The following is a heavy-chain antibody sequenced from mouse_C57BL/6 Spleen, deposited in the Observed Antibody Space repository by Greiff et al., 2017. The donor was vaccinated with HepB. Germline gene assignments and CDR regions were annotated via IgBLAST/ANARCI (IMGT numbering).Heavy chain of an antibody. V-gene: IGHV5-16*01. CDR3: ARGCSGYWDFDV. CDR2: INYDGSST. D-gene: IGHD3-2*02. Sequence: EVKLVESEGGLVQPGSSMKLSCTASGFTFSDYYMAWVRQVPEKGLEWVANINYDGSSTYYLDSLKSRFIISRDNAKNILYLQMSSLKSEETATYYGARGCSGYWDFDVWGKGTTVTVSS. J-gene: IGHJ1*03. CDR1: GFTFSDYY.